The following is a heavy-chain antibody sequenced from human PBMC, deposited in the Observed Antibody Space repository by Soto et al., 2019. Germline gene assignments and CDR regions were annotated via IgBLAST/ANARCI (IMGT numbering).Heavy chain of an antibody. V-gene: IGHV3-33*01. D-gene: IGHD3-10*01. CDR3: VRDILRIPYGSGRFDP. Sequence: QLEESGGGVVQPGKSLRLSCAASGFTFRAYDMYWVRQAPGKGLEWVAMMSFDGSKIYYADSVKGRFIISRDNAKNTLNLQMNSLRVEDTAINHCVRDILRIPYGSGRFDPWGLGTLVTVSS. CDR1: GFTFRAYD. CDR2: MSFDGSKI. J-gene: IGHJ5*02.